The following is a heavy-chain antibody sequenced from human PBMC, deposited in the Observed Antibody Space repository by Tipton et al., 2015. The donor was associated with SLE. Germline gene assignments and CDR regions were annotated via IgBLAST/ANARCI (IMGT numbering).Heavy chain of an antibody. CDR3: ARDRGPEGSGGYFDL. Sequence: SLRLSCTASGFTFSYYNMNWVRQAPGEGLEWVSSISSTGIYIYNADSLKGRFTISRDNAKNSLYLQMNSLRAEDTAVYYCARDRGPEGSGGYFDLWGRGTLVTVSS. CDR2: ISSTGIYI. J-gene: IGHJ2*01. V-gene: IGHV3-21*03. CDR1: GFTFSYYN. D-gene: IGHD3-10*01.